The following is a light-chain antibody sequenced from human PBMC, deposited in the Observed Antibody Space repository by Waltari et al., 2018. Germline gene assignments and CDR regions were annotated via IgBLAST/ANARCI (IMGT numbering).Light chain of an antibody. J-gene: IGLJ3*02. V-gene: IGLV2-11*01. Sequence: QSALTQPRSVSGSPGPSVTISCTGASSAVASTNRFSWYQQPPGTAPKLIIHDVDKRPSGVPDRFSGSKSGNTASLTISGLQGEDEADYYCCSYAGRYTWVFGGGTKLTVL. CDR3: CSYAGRYTWV. CDR1: SSAVASTNR. CDR2: DVD.